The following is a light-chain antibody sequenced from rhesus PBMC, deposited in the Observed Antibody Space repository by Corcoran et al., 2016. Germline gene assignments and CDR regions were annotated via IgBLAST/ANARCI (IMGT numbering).Light chain of an antibody. Sequence: DIHMTQSPSSLSASVGDKVTITCRASQAISNASAWFQQKPGKAPKLLIYAASNLQSGVPSRFSGRGSGTDFTLTISSLQPEDFAVYYCQQRNSYPYSFGRGTKVEIK. CDR2: AAS. CDR3: QQRNSYPYS. CDR1: QAISNA. V-gene: IGKV1-33*01. J-gene: IGKJ2*01.